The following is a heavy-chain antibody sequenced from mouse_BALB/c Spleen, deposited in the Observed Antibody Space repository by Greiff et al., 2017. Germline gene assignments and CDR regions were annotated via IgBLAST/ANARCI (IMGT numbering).Heavy chain of an antibody. CDR2: ISSGGSYT. D-gene: IGHD1-2*01. Sequence: EVQGVESGGGLVKPGGSLKLSCAASGFTFSSYTMSWVRQTPEKRLEWVATISSGGSYTYYPDSVKGRFTISRDNAKNTLYLQMSSLKSEDTAMYYCTIITTATSPFAYWGQGTLGTVSA. J-gene: IGHJ3*01. CDR1: GFTFSSYT. V-gene: IGHV5-6-4*01. CDR3: TIITTATSPFAY.